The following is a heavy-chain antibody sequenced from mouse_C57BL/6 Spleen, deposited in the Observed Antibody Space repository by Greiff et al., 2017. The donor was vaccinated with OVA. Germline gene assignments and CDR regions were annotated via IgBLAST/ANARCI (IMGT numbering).Heavy chain of an antibody. D-gene: IGHD2-4*01. CDR2: IDPSDSYT. J-gene: IGHJ3*01. CDR3: ARGIYDYDFSTWFAY. V-gene: IGHV1-59*01. CDR1: GYTFTSYW. Sequence: VQLQQPGAELVRPGTSVKLSCKASGYTFTSYWMHWVKQRPGQGLEWIGVIDPSDSYTNYNQKFKGKATLTVDTSSSTAYMQLSSLTSEDSAVYYCARGIYDYDFSTWFAYWGQGTLVTVSA.